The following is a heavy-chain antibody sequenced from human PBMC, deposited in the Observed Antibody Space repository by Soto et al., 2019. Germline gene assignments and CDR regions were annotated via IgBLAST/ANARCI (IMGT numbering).Heavy chain of an antibody. V-gene: IGHV4-4*02. CDR1: GGSISSGNW. J-gene: IGHJ4*02. D-gene: IGHD5-18*01. CDR3: ASHRGNTYGPYDY. Sequence: VQLQESSRGLVKPSGTLSLTCAVSGGSISSGNWWSWVRQSPRKGLEWIGEISHSGNTNHNPSLKSRVTISIDKSKNQFSLKLTSVTAADTAVYYCASHRGNTYGPYDYWGQGTLVTVSS. CDR2: ISHSGNT.